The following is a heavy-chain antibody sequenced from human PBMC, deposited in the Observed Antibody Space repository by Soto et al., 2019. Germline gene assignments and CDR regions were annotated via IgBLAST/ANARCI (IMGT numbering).Heavy chain of an antibody. CDR3: ARVGGEYCTNGVCSYFDY. CDR1: GFTFSSYG. Sequence: QVQLVESGGGVVQPGRSLRLSCAASGFTFSSYGMHWVRQAPGKGLEWVAVIWDDGSNKYYADSVKGRFTISRDNSKNTLYLQMNSLRAEDTALYYCARVGGEYCTNGVCSYFDYWGQGTLVTVSS. CDR2: IWDDGSNK. J-gene: IGHJ4*02. D-gene: IGHD2-8*01. V-gene: IGHV3-33*01.